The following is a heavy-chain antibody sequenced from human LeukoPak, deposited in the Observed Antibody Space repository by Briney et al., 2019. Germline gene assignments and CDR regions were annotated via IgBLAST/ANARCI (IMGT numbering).Heavy chain of an antibody. D-gene: IGHD6-25*01. J-gene: IGHJ6*03. CDR1: RYTFTSYD. CDR3: ARGPGYSSDLILSYMDV. CDR2: MNPNSGNT. Sequence: GASVTVSCKASRYTFTSYDINWVRQATGQGLEWMGWMNPNSGNTGYAQKFQGRVTMTRNTSISTAYMELSSLRSEDTAVYYCARGPGYSSDLILSYMDVWGKGTTVTVSS. V-gene: IGHV1-8*01.